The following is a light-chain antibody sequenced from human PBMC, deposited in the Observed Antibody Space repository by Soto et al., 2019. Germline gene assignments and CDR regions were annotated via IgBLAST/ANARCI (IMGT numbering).Light chain of an antibody. Sequence: EVVLTQSPATLSLSPGERATLSCRASQSVSRYLAWYQQKPGQAPRLLIYDASHRATGISARFSGSGSGTDFTLTISSLEPEDFAVYYCQQRSNWPLTFGGGTKVEIK. V-gene: IGKV3-11*01. CDR3: QQRSNWPLT. CDR2: DAS. J-gene: IGKJ4*01. CDR1: QSVSRY.